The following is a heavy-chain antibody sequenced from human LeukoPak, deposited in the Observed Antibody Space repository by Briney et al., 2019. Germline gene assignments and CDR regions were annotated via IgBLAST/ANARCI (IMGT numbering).Heavy chain of an antibody. D-gene: IGHD3-10*01. CDR1: GFIFTNYF. Sequence: PGGSLRLSCAASGFIFTNYFMSWVRQAPGKGLEWIVRIKSKTDGETTNYAEPVRGRFTISRDDSKSAVYLQMNSLKIEDTAVYYCTTDLGTYYHGSQRLIPIDYWGQGTLVTVSS. CDR3: TTDLGTYYHGSQRLIPIDY. CDR2: IKSKTDGETT. V-gene: IGHV3-15*01. J-gene: IGHJ4*02.